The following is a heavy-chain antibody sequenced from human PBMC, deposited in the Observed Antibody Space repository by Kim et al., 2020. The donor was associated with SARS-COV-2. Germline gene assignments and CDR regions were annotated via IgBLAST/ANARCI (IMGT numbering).Heavy chain of an antibody. J-gene: IGHJ4*02. CDR2: IWNDGSNK. V-gene: IGHV3-33*01. Sequence: GGSLRLSCAASGFTFSTYGMHWVRQAPGKGLEWVAMIWNDGSNKYYADSMKGRFTISRDNSKNTLYLQMTSLRAEDTVVYYCATEYSSSSAFDYWGQGTLVTVSS. CDR3: ATEYSSSSAFDY. D-gene: IGHD6-6*01. CDR1: GFTFSTYG.